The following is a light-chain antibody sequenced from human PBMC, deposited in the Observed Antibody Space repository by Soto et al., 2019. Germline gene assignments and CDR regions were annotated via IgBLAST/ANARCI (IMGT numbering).Light chain of an antibody. CDR2: DAS. V-gene: IGKV1-5*01. CDR1: QAITTW. Sequence: DIQMTQSPSTLSASVGDRVTITCRASQAITTWLAWYQQKPGKAPKLLIYDASTLESGVPSRFSGSGFGTEISLTISSLQPDDFSSYYCQQYNALSGTFGQGTKVDSK. J-gene: IGKJ1*01. CDR3: QQYNALSGT.